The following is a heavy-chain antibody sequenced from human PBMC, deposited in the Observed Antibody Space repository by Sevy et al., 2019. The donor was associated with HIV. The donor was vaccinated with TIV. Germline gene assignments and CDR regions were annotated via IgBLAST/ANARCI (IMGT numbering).Heavy chain of an antibody. D-gene: IGHD1-1*01. Sequence: KQSQTLSLTCAISGDSVSSNSATWNWIRQSPSRGLEWLGRSYYRSKWYNDYAVSVKSRITINPDTSKNQFSLQLNSVTPEDTAVYFCARSTLDTYLYYFDSWGQGTLVTVSS. J-gene: IGHJ4*02. CDR2: SYYRSKWYN. CDR1: GDSVSSNSAT. CDR3: ARSTLDTYLYYFDS. V-gene: IGHV6-1*01.